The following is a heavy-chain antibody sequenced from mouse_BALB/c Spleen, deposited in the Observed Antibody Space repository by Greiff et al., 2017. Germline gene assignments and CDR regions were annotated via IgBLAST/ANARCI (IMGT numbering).Heavy chain of an antibody. V-gene: IGHV2-9*02. D-gene: IGHD2-3*01. J-gene: IGHJ4*01. CDR3: ARGGYSHTMDY. CDR2: IWAGGST. CDR1: GFSLTSYG. Sequence: QVQLKESGPGLVAPSQSLSITCTVSGFSLTSYGVHWVRQPPGKGLEWLGVIWAGGSTNYNSALMSRLSISKDNSKSQVFLKMNSLQTDDTATYYCARGGYSHTMDYWGQGTSVTVSS.